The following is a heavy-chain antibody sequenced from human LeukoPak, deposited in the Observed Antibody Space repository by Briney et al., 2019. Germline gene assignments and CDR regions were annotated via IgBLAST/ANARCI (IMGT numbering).Heavy chain of an antibody. CDR1: GGSISSSSYY. Sequence: PSETLSLTCTVSGGSISSSSYYWGWIRQPPGKGLEWIGSIYCSGSTYYNPSLKSRVTISVDTSKNQFSLKLSSVTAADTAVYYCARADGYYFAYYYYMDVWGKGTTVTVSS. J-gene: IGHJ6*03. CDR2: IYCSGST. CDR3: ARADGYYFAYYYYMDV. V-gene: IGHV4-39*01. D-gene: IGHD2/OR15-2a*01.